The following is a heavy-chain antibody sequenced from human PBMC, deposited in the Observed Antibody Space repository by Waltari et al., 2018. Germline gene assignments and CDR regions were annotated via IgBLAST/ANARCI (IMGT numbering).Heavy chain of an antibody. D-gene: IGHD1-26*01. CDR1: GGSFGTYA. CDR2: IIPIYGPP. Sequence: QVRLVQSGAEVRKPGSSVRVSCEASGGSFGTYAITWVRQAPGQGLDWMAGIIPIYGPPNYAEKFQGRVTIAADASTRTAYMDLSSLRSDDTAVYYCAKRIVGGPFDVWGQGTVVTVSS. J-gene: IGHJ3*01. V-gene: IGHV1-69*13. CDR3: AKRIVGGPFDV.